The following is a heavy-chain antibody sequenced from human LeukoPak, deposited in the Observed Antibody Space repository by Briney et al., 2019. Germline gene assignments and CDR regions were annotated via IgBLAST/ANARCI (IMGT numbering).Heavy chain of an antibody. CDR3: AREAITIFGVVRTQTTYGPHRFDP. J-gene: IGHJ5*02. CDR2: IIPIFGTA. Sequence: ASVKVSCKASGGTFSSYAISWVRQAPGQELEWMGGIIPIFGTANYAQKFRGRVIMTRDMSTSTVYMELSSLRSEDTAVYYCAREAITIFGVVRTQTTYGPHRFDPWGQGTLVTVSS. CDR1: GGTFSSYA. D-gene: IGHD3-3*01. V-gene: IGHV1-69*05.